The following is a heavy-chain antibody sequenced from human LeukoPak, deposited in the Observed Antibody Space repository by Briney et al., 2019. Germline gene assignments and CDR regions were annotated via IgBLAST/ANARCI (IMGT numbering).Heavy chain of an antibody. Sequence: GGSLRLSCAASGFTFSSYAMSWVPQAPGKGLEWVAAISGSGGSTYYADSVKGRFTISRDNSKDTLYLQMDSLRAEDTAVYYCANQKYYYDSSGYAFDIWGQGTMVTVSS. CDR3: ANQKYYYDSSGYAFDI. CDR1: GFTFSSYA. D-gene: IGHD3-22*01. CDR2: ISGSGGST. V-gene: IGHV3-23*01. J-gene: IGHJ3*02.